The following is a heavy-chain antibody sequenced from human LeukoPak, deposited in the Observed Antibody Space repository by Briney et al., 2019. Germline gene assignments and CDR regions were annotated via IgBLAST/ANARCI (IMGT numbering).Heavy chain of an antibody. V-gene: IGHV4-59*08. J-gene: IGHJ6*02. D-gene: IGHD6-13*01. CDR3: ARAFRVAAAGTNYYYYYGMDV. CDR1: GGSLSSYY. Sequence: SETLSLTCTVSGGSLSSYYWSWIRQPPGKGLEWIGYIYYSGNINYNPSLKSRVTISVDTSKSQFSLKLSSVTAADTAVYYCARAFRVAAAGTNYYYYYGMDVWGQGTTVTVSS. CDR2: IYYSGNI.